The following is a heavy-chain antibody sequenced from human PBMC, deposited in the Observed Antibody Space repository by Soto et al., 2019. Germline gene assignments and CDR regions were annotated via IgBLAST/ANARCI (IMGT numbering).Heavy chain of an antibody. D-gene: IGHD2-15*01. Sequence: EVQLLESGGGLVQPGGSLRLSCAASGFTFSSYAMSWVRQAPGEGLEWVSSIRGSGGSTYYADSVKGRFTISRDNSKNTLDLQMNSLRAEDTAVYYCAKGRGDWYCSGRSCYPYFDYWGQGTLVTVSS. CDR2: IRGSGGST. CDR1: GFTFSSYA. J-gene: IGHJ4*02. CDR3: AKGRGDWYCSGRSCYPYFDY. V-gene: IGHV3-23*01.